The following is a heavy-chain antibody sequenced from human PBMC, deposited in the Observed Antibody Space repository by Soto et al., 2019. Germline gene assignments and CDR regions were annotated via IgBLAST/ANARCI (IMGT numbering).Heavy chain of an antibody. J-gene: IGHJ4*02. CDR1: GYTFTSYG. D-gene: IGHD2-15*01. CDR2: ISAYNGNT. CDR3: ARDRPICSGGSCLFDY. Sequence: QVQLVQSGAEVKKPGAPVKVSCKASGYTFTSYGISWVRQAHGQGLEWMGWISAYNGNTNYAQKLQGRVTMTTDTSTSTAYMELRSLSSDDTAVYYCARDRPICSGGSCLFDYWGQGTLVTVSS. V-gene: IGHV1-18*01.